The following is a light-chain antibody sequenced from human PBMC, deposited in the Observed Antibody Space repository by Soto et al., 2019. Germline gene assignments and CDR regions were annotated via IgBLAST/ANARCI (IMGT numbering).Light chain of an antibody. J-gene: IGLJ3*02. V-gene: IGLV2-14*01. CDR3: ISYTSSSTWV. Sequence: QSALTQPASVSGSPGQSITISCTGTSNDVGGYNYVSWYQQHPGKVPKLMIYEVSNRPSGVSDRFSGSRPGNTASLTISGLQAEDESDYYCISYTSSSTWVFGGGTKLTVL. CDR1: SNDVGGYNY. CDR2: EVS.